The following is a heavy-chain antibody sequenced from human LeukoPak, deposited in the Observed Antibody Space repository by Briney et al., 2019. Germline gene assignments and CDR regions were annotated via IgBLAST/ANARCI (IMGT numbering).Heavy chain of an antibody. J-gene: IGHJ6*02. CDR2: INPNSGGT. V-gene: IGHV1-2*02. Sequence: ASVKVSCKASGYTFTGYYMHWVRQAPGQGLEWMGWINPNSGGTNYAQKFQGRVTMTRDTSISTAYMELSRLRSDDTAVYYCAREKWELLGREDYYYGMDVWGQGTTVTGSS. D-gene: IGHD1-26*01. CDR1: GYTFTGYY. CDR3: AREKWELLGREDYYYGMDV.